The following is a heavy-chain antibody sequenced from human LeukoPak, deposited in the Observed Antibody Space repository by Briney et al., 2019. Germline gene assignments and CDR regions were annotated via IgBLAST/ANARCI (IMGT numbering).Heavy chain of an antibody. Sequence: GGSLRLSCAASGFTFDDYAMHWVRQAPGKGLEWVSGISWNSGSIGYADSVKGRFTISRDNAKNSLYLQMNSLRAEDTALYYCAKDQNWGSAFGWGQGTMVTVSS. D-gene: IGHD7-27*01. CDR3: AKDQNWGSAFG. CDR1: GFTFDDYA. J-gene: IGHJ3*01. V-gene: IGHV3-9*01. CDR2: ISWNSGSI.